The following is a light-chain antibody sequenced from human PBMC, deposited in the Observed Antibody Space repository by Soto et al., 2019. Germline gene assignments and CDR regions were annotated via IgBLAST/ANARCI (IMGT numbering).Light chain of an antibody. V-gene: IGLV2-23*02. CDR3: CSYVGSRAV. CDR1: SSDVGSHNL. J-gene: IGLJ7*01. CDR2: EVS. Sequence: QSALTQPASVSGSPGQSITISCTGTSSDVGSHNLVSWYQQHPGQAPKLMIYEVSKRPLGVSTRFSASKSGNTASLTISGLQAEDEADYYCCSYVGSRAVFGGGTQPTVL.